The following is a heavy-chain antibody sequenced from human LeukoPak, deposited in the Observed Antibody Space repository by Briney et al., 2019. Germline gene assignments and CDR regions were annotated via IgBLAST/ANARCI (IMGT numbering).Heavy chain of an antibody. V-gene: IGHV3-21*01. CDR1: GFTFSDYS. J-gene: IGHJ4*02. D-gene: IGHD6-13*01. CDR3: ARAASSWSYLNY. Sequence: GGSLRLSCAASGFTFSDYSMNWVRQAPGKGLEWVSSISSSSSYIYYADSVKGRFTISRDNAKNSLYLQMNSLRAEDTAVYYCARAASSWSYLNYWGQGTLATVSS. CDR2: ISSSSSYI.